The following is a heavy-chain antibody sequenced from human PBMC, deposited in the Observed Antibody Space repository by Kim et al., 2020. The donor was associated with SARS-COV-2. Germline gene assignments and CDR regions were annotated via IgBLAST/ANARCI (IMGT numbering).Heavy chain of an antibody. CDR2: ISWNSGSI. J-gene: IGHJ4*02. CDR3: AKDSYSSSQDFDY. CDR1: GFTFDDYA. Sequence: GGSLRLSCAASGFTFDDYAMHWVRQAPGKGLEWVSGISWNSGSIGYADSVKGRFTISRDNAKNSLYLQMNSLRAEDTALYYCAKDSYSSSQDFDYWGQGT. D-gene: IGHD6-6*01. V-gene: IGHV3-9*01.